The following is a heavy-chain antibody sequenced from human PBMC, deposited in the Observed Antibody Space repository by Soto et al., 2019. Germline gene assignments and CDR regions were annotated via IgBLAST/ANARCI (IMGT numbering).Heavy chain of an antibody. V-gene: IGHV3-23*01. Sequence: PGGSLRLSCVASGFTFSSYAMSWVRQAPGKGLEWVSVISGSDGSTYYADSVKGRFAISRDNSKNTLYLQMNSLRAEDTAVYYCARDRLLSYYYYGMDVWGQGTTVTVSS. J-gene: IGHJ6*02. CDR3: ARDRLLSYYYYGMDV. CDR1: GFTFSSYA. CDR2: ISGSDGST. D-gene: IGHD2-2*01.